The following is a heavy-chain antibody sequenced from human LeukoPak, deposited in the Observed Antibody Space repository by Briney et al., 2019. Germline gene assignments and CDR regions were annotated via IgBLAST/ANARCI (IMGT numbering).Heavy chain of an antibody. CDR2: ITWDGATT. CDR1: RFTFGDHG. J-gene: IGHJ4*02. CDR3: PRARSASHNCGGDCYPYFDY. D-gene: IGHD2-21*02. V-gene: IGHV3-43D*03. Sequence: GSLRLSCAASRFTFGDHGMTWVPQAPEKGLEWVALITWDGATTHYADSVKGRFKFSRDNSKNPLYLQMDSLRAEDTAFYYCPRARSASHNCGGDCYPYFDYWGRGTLVTVSS.